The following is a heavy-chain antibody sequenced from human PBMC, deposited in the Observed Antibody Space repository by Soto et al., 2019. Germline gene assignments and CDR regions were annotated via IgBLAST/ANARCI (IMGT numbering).Heavy chain of an antibody. Sequence: GGSLRLSCAASGFTLSSYAMHWVRQAPRKGLEYVSAISSNGGSTYYADSVKGRFTISRDNSKNTLYLQMGSLRVEDMAVYYCARGMTIFGVVPLLYGMDVWGQGTTVTVSS. CDR2: ISSNGGST. CDR1: GFTLSSYA. V-gene: IGHV3-64*02. CDR3: ARGMTIFGVVPLLYGMDV. D-gene: IGHD3-3*01. J-gene: IGHJ6*02.